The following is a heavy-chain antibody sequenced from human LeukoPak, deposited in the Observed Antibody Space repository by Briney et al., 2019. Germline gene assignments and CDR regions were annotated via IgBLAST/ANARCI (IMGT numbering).Heavy chain of an antibody. J-gene: IGHJ4*02. D-gene: IGHD6-19*01. CDR2: INAGNGNT. CDR3: ARAFRIAVAGIAPSGY. V-gene: IGHV1-3*01. CDR1: GYTFTSYA. Sequence: ASVKVSCKASGYTFTSYAMHWVRQAPGQRLEWMGWINAGNGNTKYSQKFQGRVTITRDTSASTAYMELSSLRSEDTAVYYCARAFRIAVAGIAPSGYWGQGTLDTVSS.